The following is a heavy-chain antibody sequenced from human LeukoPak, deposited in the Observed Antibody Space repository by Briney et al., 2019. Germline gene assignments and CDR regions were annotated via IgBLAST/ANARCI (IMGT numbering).Heavy chain of an antibody. J-gene: IGHJ4*02. CDR1: GGSFSGYY. CDR2: IYASGTT. Sequence: SETLSLTCAVYGGSFSGYYWSWIRQPAGKGLEWIGRIYASGTTNYSPSLKSRVTMSVDTSKNQFSLKVRSVTAADTAVYYCAREALGSGYNYYFEYWGQGTLVTVSS. V-gene: IGHV4-4*07. CDR3: AREALGSGYNYYFEY. D-gene: IGHD5-24*01.